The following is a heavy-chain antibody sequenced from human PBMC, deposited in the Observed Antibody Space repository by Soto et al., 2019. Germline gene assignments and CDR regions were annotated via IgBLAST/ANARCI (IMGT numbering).Heavy chain of an antibody. Sequence: SVKVSCKASGGTFSSYTFNWVRQAPGQGLEWMGRVIPISGIANYAQKFQGRVTITADKSTRTAYMELSSLRSEDTAVYYCAKDDGRDDYWGQGTLVTVSS. CDR2: VIPISGIA. D-gene: IGHD1-26*01. J-gene: IGHJ4*02. CDR3: AKDDGRDDY. V-gene: IGHV1-69*04. CDR1: GGTFSSYT.